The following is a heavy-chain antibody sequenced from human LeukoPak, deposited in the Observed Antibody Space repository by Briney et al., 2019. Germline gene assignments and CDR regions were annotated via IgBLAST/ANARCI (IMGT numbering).Heavy chain of an antibody. V-gene: IGHV4-34*01. Sequence: SETLSLTCAVYGGSFSGYYWSWIRQPPGKGLEWIGEINHSGSTNYNPSLKSRVTISADTSKNQFSLKLSSVTAADTAVYYCARGLAAAGTGGYYFDYWGQGTLVTVSS. J-gene: IGHJ4*02. CDR1: GGSFSGYY. CDR3: ARGLAAAGTGGYYFDY. CDR2: INHSGST. D-gene: IGHD6-13*01.